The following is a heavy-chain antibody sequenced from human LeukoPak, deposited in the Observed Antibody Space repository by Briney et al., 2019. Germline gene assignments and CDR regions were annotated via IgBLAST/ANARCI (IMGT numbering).Heavy chain of an antibody. CDR1: GGSFSGHY. D-gene: IGHD3-22*01. CDR3: ARTLGYFESSGHYYYLGFDI. Sequence: PSETLSLTCAVYGGSFSGHYWSWIRQTPGKGLEWIGEINHSGTTSYTSSLMGRVSISVDTSKNQFSLKLSAVTAADTAVYYCARTLGYFESSGHYYYLGFDIWGQGTLVTVSS. CDR2: INHSGTT. J-gene: IGHJ3*02. V-gene: IGHV4-34*01.